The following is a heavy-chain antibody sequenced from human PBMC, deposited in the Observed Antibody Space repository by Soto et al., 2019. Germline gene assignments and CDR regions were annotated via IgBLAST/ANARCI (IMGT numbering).Heavy chain of an antibody. Sequence: SETLSLTCAVSGYSISSGHYWGWIRQPPGKGLEWIGSIYHSGSTYYNPSLKSRVTISVDTSKNQFSLKLRSVTAADTAVYYCARVAGYFDYWGQGTLVTVSS. CDR2: IYHSGST. J-gene: IGHJ4*02. CDR1: GYSISSGHY. V-gene: IGHV4-38-2*01. D-gene: IGHD3-10*01. CDR3: ARVAGYFDY.